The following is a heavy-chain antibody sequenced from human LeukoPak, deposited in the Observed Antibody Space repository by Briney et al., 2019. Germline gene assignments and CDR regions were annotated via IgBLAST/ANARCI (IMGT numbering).Heavy chain of an antibody. Sequence: GGSLRLSCTASGFTFGDYAMSWVRQAPGKGLEWVGFIRSKAYGGTTEYAASVKGRFTISRDDSKSIAYLQMNSLKAEDTAVYYCTRGPRQLWHYDGMNVWGQGTTVTVSS. D-gene: IGHD5-18*01. V-gene: IGHV3-49*04. CDR3: TRGPRQLWHYDGMNV. CDR2: IRSKAYGGTT. J-gene: IGHJ6*02. CDR1: GFTFGDYA.